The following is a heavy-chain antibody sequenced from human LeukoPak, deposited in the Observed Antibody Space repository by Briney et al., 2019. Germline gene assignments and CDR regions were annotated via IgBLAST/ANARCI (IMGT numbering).Heavy chain of an antibody. V-gene: IGHV3-53*01. D-gene: IGHD3-22*01. CDR1: GFTVSSNY. CDR2: IYSGGNT. CDR3: ARVTVGYDSRGYYPTTFDY. J-gene: IGHJ4*02. Sequence: GGSLRLSCAAAGFTVSSNYMSWVRQAPGKGLEWVSVIYSGGNTYYAESVKGRFTISRDNSKNTLYLQMNSLRAEDAAVYYCARVTVGYDSRGYYPTTFDYWGQRTLVTVSS.